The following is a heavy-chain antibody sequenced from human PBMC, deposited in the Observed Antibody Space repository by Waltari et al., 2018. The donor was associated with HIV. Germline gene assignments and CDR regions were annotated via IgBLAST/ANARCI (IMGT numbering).Heavy chain of an antibody. V-gene: IGHV3-33*01. D-gene: IGHD6-6*01. J-gene: IGHJ4*02. CDR2: FWSDGVEI. CDR3: ARGYSSSRWIPLYH. Sequence: QVQLVESGGGVVQPGTSLTLSCAVSGFTCSTFAIHWGRQSTGQVLEWLAVFWSDGVEISYADSVKSRFTVSKDSSQKTLYLHLTSLRAEDTALYYCARGYSSSRWIPLYHWGRGTLVTVSS. CDR1: GFTCSTFA.